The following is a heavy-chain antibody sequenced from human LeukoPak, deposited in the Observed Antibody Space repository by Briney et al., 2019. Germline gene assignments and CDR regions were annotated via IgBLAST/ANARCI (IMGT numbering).Heavy chain of an antibody. CDR3: AREPIVLMVYQMDSWFDP. Sequence: SGTLSLTCTVSGGSISSYYWSWIRQPAGKGLEWIGRIYTSGSTNYNPSLKSRVTMSVDTTKNQFSLKLSSVTAADTAVYYCAREPIVLMVYQMDSWFDPWGQGTLVTVSS. CDR1: GGSISSYY. CDR2: IYTSGST. D-gene: IGHD2-8*01. V-gene: IGHV4-4*07. J-gene: IGHJ5*02.